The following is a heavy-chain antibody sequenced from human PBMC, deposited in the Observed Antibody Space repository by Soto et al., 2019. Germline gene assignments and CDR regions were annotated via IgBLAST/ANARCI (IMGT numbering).Heavy chain of an antibody. Sequence: ASVKVSCKASGYTFTSYCISWVRQAPGQGLEWMGWISAYNGNTNYAQKLQGRVTMTTDTSTSTAYMELRSLRSDDTAVYYCARDYYYDFWSGYSKRGWFDPWGKGTLVTVSS. V-gene: IGHV1-18*01. CDR2: ISAYNGNT. CDR3: ARDYYYDFWSGYSKRGWFDP. J-gene: IGHJ5*02. D-gene: IGHD3-3*01. CDR1: GYTFTSYC.